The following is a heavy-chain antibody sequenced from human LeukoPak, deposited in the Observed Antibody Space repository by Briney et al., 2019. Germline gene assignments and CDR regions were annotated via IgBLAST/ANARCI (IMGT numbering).Heavy chain of an antibody. J-gene: IGHJ4*02. CDR2: IGAYNGNT. Sequence: ASVKVSCKASGYTFTSYGISWVRQAPGQGREWMGWIGAYNGNTNYAQKLQGRVTMTTDTSTSTAYMELRSLRSDDTAVYYCARDALPISSSWWEASDYWGQGTLVTVSS. D-gene: IGHD6-13*01. V-gene: IGHV1-18*01. CDR1: GYTFTSYG. CDR3: ARDALPISSSWWEASDY.